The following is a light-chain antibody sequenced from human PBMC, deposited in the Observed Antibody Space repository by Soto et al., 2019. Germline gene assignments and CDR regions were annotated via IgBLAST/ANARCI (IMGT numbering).Light chain of an antibody. J-gene: IGLJ1*01. Sequence: QSVLTQPASVSGSPGQSITISCTGTSSDVGGYNYVSWYQHHPGKAPKLIIYEVSNRPSGVSNRFSGSKSGSTASLTISGLQAEDEADYHCTSYTRDTALVFGTGTKGTVL. CDR1: SSDVGGYNY. V-gene: IGLV2-14*01. CDR3: TSYTRDTALV. CDR2: EVS.